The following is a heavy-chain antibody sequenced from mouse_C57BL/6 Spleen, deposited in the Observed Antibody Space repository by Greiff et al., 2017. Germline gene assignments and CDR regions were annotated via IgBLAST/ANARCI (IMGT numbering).Heavy chain of an antibody. D-gene: IGHD2-5*01. V-gene: IGHV1-26*01. J-gene: IGHJ2*01. Sequence: VKQSHGKSLEWIGDINPNNGGTSYNQKFKGKATLTVDKSSSTAYMELRSLTSEDSAVYYCARRESNYLYYFDYWGQGTTLTVSS. CDR3: ARRESNYLYYFDY. CDR2: INPNNGGT.